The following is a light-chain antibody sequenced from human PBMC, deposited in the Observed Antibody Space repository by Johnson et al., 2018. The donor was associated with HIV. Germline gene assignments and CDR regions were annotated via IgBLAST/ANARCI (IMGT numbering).Light chain of an antibody. CDR1: SSNIGNNY. J-gene: IGLJ1*01. Sequence: QSVLTQPPSVSAAPGQKVTISCSGSSSNIGNNYVSWYQQFPGTAPKLLIYENSKRPSGIPDRLSGSKSGTSATLGITGLQTGDEADYYCGTWDSRLSAGHVFGTGTKVTVL. CDR2: ENS. CDR3: GTWDSRLSAGHV. V-gene: IGLV1-51*02.